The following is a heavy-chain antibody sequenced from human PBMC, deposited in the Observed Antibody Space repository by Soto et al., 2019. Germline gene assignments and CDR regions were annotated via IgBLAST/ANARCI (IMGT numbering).Heavy chain of an antibody. V-gene: IGHV3-15*01. CDR2: IKSKTDGGTT. CDR1: GFTFSNAW. CDR3: TTADTVMLYYYGMDV. Sequence: GGSLRLSCAASGFTFSNAWMSWVRQAPGKGLEWVGRIKSKTDGGTTDYAAPVKGRFTISRDDSKNTLYLQMNSLKTEDTAVYYCTTADTVMLYYYGMDVWGQGTTVTVSS. J-gene: IGHJ6*02. D-gene: IGHD5-18*01.